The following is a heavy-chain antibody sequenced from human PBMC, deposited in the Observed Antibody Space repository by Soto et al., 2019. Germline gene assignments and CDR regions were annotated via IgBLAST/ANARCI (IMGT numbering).Heavy chain of an antibody. D-gene: IGHD4-17*01. CDR3: ALLYGDSEGYYYYYMDV. V-gene: IGHV3-21*01. J-gene: IGHJ6*03. CDR1: GFTFSSYS. Sequence: EVQLVESGGGLVKPGGSLRLSCAASGFTFSSYSMNWVRQAPGKGLEWVSSISSSSSYIYYADSVKGRFTISRDNAKNSLYLQMNSLRAEDTAVYYCALLYGDSEGYYYYYMDVWGKGTTVTVSS. CDR2: ISSSSSYI.